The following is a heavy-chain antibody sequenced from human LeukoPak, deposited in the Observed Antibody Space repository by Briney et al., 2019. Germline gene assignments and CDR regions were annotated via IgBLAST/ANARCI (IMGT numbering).Heavy chain of an antibody. CDR3: ARVAVVVTAIVFDY. CDR2: INHSGST. Sequence: SETLSLTCAVYGGSFSGYYWSWIRQPPGKGLEWIGEINHSGSTNYTPSLKSRVTISVDTSKNQFSLKLSSVTAADTAVYYCARVAVVVTAIVFDYWGQGTLVTVSS. J-gene: IGHJ4*02. V-gene: IGHV4-34*01. CDR1: GGSFSGYY. D-gene: IGHD2-21*02.